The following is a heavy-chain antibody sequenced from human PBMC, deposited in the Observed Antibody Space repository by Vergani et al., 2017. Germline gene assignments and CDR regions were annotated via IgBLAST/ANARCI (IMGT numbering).Heavy chain of an antibody. J-gene: IGHJ3*02. CDR3: ARDREKWERNDAFDI. Sequence: EVQLVESGGGLVKPGGSLRLSCAASGFTFSSYSMNWVRQAPGKGLEWVSSISSSSSYIYYADSVKGRFTISRDNAKNSLYLQMNSLRAEDTAVCYCARDREKWERNDAFDIWGQGTMVAVSS. CDR2: ISSSSSYI. D-gene: IGHD1-26*01. CDR1: GFTFSSYS. V-gene: IGHV3-21*01.